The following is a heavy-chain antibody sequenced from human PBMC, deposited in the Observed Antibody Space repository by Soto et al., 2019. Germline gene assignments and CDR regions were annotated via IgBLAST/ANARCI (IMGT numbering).Heavy chain of an antibody. D-gene: IGHD2-15*01. CDR2: IYYSGST. CDR1: GGSISSGDYY. Sequence: KPSETLSLTCTVSGGSISSGDYYWSWIRQPPGKGLEWIGYIYYSGSTYYNPSLKSRVTISVDTSKNQFSLKLSSVTAADTAVYYCARVRYCSGGSCYSDWFDPWGQGTLVTVSS. J-gene: IGHJ5*02. CDR3: ARVRYCSGGSCYSDWFDP. V-gene: IGHV4-30-4*01.